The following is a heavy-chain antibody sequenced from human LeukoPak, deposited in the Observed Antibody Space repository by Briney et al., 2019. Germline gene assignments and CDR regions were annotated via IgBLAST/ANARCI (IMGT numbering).Heavy chain of an antibody. CDR1: GYIFTSYY. Sequence: SVKVSCKAFGYIFTSYYMHWVRQAPGQGLEWMGIINPSGGSTNYAQKFQGRVTMTRDTSTSTVYMELSSLGSEDTAVYYCARDTNPSYSGWYNLPDYWGQGTLVTVSS. J-gene: IGHJ4*02. CDR3: ARDTNPSYSGWYNLPDY. V-gene: IGHV1-46*01. CDR2: INPSGGST. D-gene: IGHD6-19*01.